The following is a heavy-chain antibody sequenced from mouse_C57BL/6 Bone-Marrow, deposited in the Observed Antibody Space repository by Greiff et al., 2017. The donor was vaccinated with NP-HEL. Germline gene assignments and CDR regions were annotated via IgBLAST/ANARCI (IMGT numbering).Heavy chain of an antibody. Sequence: EVKLMESGGGLVKPGGSLKLSCAASGFTFSSYAMSWVRQTPEKRLEWVATLSDGGSYTYYPDNVKGRFTISRDNAKNNLYLQMSHLKSEDTAMYYCAREIGYYYGSSSFAYWGQGTLVTVSA. V-gene: IGHV5-4*03. CDR3: AREIGYYYGSSSFAY. CDR2: LSDGGSYT. J-gene: IGHJ3*01. D-gene: IGHD1-1*01. CDR1: GFTFSSYA.